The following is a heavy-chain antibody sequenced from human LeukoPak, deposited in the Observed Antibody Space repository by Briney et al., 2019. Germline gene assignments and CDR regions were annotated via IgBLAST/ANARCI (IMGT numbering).Heavy chain of an antibody. CDR3: ARGATIAARPLYHYYYMDV. D-gene: IGHD6-6*01. CDR1: GYTFTGYY. CDR2: INPNSGGT. J-gene: IGHJ6*03. Sequence: ASVKVSCKASGYTFTGYYMHWVRQAPGQGLEWMGWINPNSGGTNYAQKFQGRVTMTRDTSISTAYMELSRLRSDDTAVYYCARGATIAARPLYHYYYMDVWGKGTTVTVSS. V-gene: IGHV1-2*02.